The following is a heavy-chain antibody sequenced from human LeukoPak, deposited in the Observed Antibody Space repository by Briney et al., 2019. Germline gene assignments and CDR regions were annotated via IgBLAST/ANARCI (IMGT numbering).Heavy chain of an antibody. CDR2: INPNSGGT. J-gene: IGHJ4*02. Sequence: ASVKVSCKASGYTFTGYYMQWLRQAPGQGLEGMGWINPNSGGTNYAQKFQGRVTMTRDTSISTAYMELSRLRSDDTAVYYCAREVTNIVVVPAASNEVGVDYWGQGTLVTVSS. D-gene: IGHD2-2*01. CDR3: AREVTNIVVVPAASNEVGVDY. CDR1: GYTFTGYY. V-gene: IGHV1-2*02.